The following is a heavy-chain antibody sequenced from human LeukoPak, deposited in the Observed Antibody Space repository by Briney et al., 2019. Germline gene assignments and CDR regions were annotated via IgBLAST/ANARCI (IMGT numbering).Heavy chain of an antibody. CDR2: ISGSGGST. J-gene: IGHJ4*02. V-gene: IGHV3-23*01. D-gene: IGHD1-26*01. Sequence: QAGGSLRLSCAASGFTFSSYAMSWVRQAPGKGLEWVSAISGSGGSTYYADSVKGRFTISRDNSKNTLYLQMNSLRAEDTAVYYCASSRGWELLYYFDYWGQGTLVTVSS. CDR3: ASSRGWELLYYFDY. CDR1: GFTFSSYA.